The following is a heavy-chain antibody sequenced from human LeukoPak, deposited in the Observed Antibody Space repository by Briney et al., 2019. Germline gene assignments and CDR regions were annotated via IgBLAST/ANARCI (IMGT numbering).Heavy chain of an antibody. Sequence: GGSLRLSCAPSGFTFSDYAMHWVRQAPGKGLQWVAIVSYDGSNKYYADSVQGRFIMSKDNSRNTLFLQMNSLRTDDTAVYYCARVREPLDYYYGLAVWGQGTSVTVSS. CDR2: VSYDGSNK. CDR3: ARVREPLDYYYGLAV. V-gene: IGHV3-30-3*01. J-gene: IGHJ6*02. CDR1: GFTFSDYA. D-gene: IGHD1-26*01.